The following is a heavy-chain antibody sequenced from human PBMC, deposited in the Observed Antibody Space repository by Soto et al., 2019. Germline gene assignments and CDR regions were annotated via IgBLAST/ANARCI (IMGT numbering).Heavy chain of an antibody. CDR1: GYSFNKYW. Sequence: PGESLKISCKGSGYSFNKYWIGWVRQMPGKGLEWMGVIYPGDSDIRYSPSFQGQVTISADKSISTAYLQWSSLKASDTAMYYCARTSAAGKYYYGMDVWGQGTTVTVSS. D-gene: IGHD6-13*01. CDR2: IYPGDSDI. CDR3: ARTSAAGKYYYGMDV. V-gene: IGHV5-51*01. J-gene: IGHJ6*02.